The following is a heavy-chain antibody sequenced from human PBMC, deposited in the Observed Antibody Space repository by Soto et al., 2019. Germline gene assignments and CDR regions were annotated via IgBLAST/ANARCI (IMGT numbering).Heavy chain of an antibody. J-gene: IGHJ4*02. CDR3: ARWGVFWSGYFDY. D-gene: IGHD3-3*01. CDR1: GGSFSGYY. CDR2: INHSGST. Sequence: SETLSLTCAVYGGSFSGYYWSWIRQPPGKGLEWIGEINHSGSTNYNPSLKSRVTISVDTSKNQFTLKLSSVTAADTAVYYCARWGVFWSGYFDYWGQGTLVTVSS. V-gene: IGHV4-34*01.